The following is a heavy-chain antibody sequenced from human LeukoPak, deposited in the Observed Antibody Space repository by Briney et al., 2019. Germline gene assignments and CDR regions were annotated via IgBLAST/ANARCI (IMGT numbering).Heavy chain of an antibody. D-gene: IGHD5-18*01. V-gene: IGHV1-69*13. CDR1: GSFVIYI. CDR2: LIPVSGST. Sequence: ASVKVSCKASGSFVIYIISWVRRAPGPGVEGMGGLIPVSGSTHYAQKFQGRLTITADESTSTVYMEMSSLRSEDTAMYYCAKEGNTALVTGYFDLWGRGTLVTVSA. J-gene: IGHJ2*01. CDR3: AKEGNTALVTGYFDL.